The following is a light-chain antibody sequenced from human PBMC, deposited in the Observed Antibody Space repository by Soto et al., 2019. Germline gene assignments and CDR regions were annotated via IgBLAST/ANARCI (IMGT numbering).Light chain of an antibody. CDR3: MQGTHWPPT. J-gene: IGKJ5*01. V-gene: IGKV2-30*01. Sequence: DVLMTQPPLSLPVTLGQPASISCRSSQSLVYSDGNTYLNWFQQRPGQSPRRLIYKVSNRDSGVPDRFGGSGSGTDFTLKISRVEAEDVGVYYCMQGTHWPPTFGQGARLEIK. CDR1: QSLVYSDGNTY. CDR2: KVS.